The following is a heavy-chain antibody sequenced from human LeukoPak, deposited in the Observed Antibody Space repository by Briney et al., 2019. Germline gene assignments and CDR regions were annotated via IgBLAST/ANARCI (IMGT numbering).Heavy chain of an antibody. CDR1: GFIVSSNY. V-gene: IGHV3-53*01. CDR2: IYSGGST. CDR3: ARDSQSGSYYRLDY. Sequence: GGSLRLSCAASGFIVSSNYMSWVRQAPGKGLEWVSVIYSGGSTYYADSVRGRFTISRDNSKSTLYLQMNSLRAEDTAVYYCARDSQSGSYYRLDYWGQGTLVTVSS. J-gene: IGHJ4*02. D-gene: IGHD1-26*01.